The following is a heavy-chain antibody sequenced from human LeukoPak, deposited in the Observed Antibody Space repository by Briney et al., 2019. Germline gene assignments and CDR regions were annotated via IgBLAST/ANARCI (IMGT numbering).Heavy chain of an antibody. Sequence: GASVKVSCKASGYIFTSYDINWVRQATGQGLEWMGWMNPNSGNTGYAQKFQGRVTMTRNTSISTAYMELSSLRSEDTAVYYCARVVKAGALYYYYYYMDVWGKGTTVTVSS. J-gene: IGHJ6*03. CDR3: ARVVKAGALYYYYYYMDV. CDR1: GYIFTSYD. CDR2: MNPNSGNT. D-gene: IGHD6-13*01. V-gene: IGHV1-8*01.